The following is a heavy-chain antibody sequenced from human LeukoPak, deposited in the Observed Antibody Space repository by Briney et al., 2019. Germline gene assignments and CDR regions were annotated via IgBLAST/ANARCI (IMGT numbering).Heavy chain of an antibody. D-gene: IGHD2-21*01. CDR2: ISGGGGT. V-gene: IGHV3-66*01. Sequence: GGSLRLSCAASGFTVSNNFRSWVRQAPGQGLEWVSLISGGGGTYYAASVKGRFTISRGNSENSLYLQMNSLRPEDTAAYYCARVVDSTRAFHIWGQGTLVIVSS. CDR1: GFTVSNNF. CDR3: ARVVDSTRAFHI. J-gene: IGHJ3*02.